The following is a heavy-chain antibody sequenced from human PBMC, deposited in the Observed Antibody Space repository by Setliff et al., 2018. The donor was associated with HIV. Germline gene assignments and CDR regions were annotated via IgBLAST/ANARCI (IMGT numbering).Heavy chain of an antibody. CDR3: ARDFTYDNRGSLTRFAMDV. D-gene: IGHD3-22*01. V-gene: IGHV4-59*01. Sequence: PSETLSLTCSVSGGSITSYSWNWIRHVPGKEVEWIGNIYYGRRANHKPSLKSRVTISADWHRNQFSLELRSVTAADTAVYYCARDFTYDNRGSLTRFAMDVWGQGSTVTVSS. CDR1: GGSITSYS. CDR2: IYYGRRA. J-gene: IGHJ6*02.